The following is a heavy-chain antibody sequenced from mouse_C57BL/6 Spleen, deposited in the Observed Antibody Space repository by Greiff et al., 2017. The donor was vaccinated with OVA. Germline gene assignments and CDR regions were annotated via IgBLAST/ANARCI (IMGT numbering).Heavy chain of an antibody. D-gene: IGHD2-12*01. CDR1: GYSITSGYD. CDR3: ASRYYFAWFAY. J-gene: IGHJ3*01. V-gene: IGHV3-1*01. CDR2: ISYSGST. Sequence: DVKLQESGPGMVKPSQSLSLTCTVTGYSITSGYDWHWIRHFPGNKLEWMGYISYSGSTNYNPSLKSRISITHDTSKNHFFLKLNSVTTEDTATYYCASRYYFAWFAYWGQGTLVTVSA.